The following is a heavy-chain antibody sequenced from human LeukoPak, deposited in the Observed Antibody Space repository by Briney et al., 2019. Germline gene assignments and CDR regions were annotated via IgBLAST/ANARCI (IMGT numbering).Heavy chain of an antibody. D-gene: IGHD3-3*01. CDR2: ICVLGGST. Sequence: GGSLRLSCAASGFTFSSHAMGWVRQAPGKGLEWVSGICVLGGSTYYAGPAKGRFTISRDNSKNTLYLHMNSVGAGGTAVYYCGRYPGVVDF. J-gene: IGHJ1*01. V-gene: IGHV3-23*01. CDR3: GRYPGVVDF. CDR1: GFTFSSHA.